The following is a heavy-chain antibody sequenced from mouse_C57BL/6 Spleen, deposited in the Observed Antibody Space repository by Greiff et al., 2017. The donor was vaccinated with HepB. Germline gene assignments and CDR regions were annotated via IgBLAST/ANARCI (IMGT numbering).Heavy chain of an antibody. J-gene: IGHJ1*03. CDR2: IYPRSGNT. CDR1: GYTFTSYG. D-gene: IGHD1-1*01. CDR3: ARDYGSSPSYFDV. Sequence: QVQLQQSGAELARPGASVKLSCKASGYTFTSYGISWVKQRTGQGLEWIGEIYPRSGNTYHNEKFKGKATLTADKSSSTAYMELRSLTSEDSAVYFCARDYGSSPSYFDVWGTGTTVTVSS. V-gene: IGHV1-81*01.